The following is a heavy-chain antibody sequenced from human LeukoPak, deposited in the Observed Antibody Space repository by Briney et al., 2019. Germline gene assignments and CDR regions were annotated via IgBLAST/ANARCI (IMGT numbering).Heavy chain of an antibody. V-gene: IGHV4-31*03. CDR2: IYYSGST. J-gene: IGHJ6*02. Sequence: SETLSLTCTVSGGSISSAGYYWSWIRQHPGTGLEWIGYIYYSGSTYYKPSLKSRVTVSVDTSKNQFSLNLSSVTAADTAVYYCAAGPASPHYYYGMGVWGQGTTVSVSS. CDR1: GGSISSAGYY. CDR3: AAGPASPHYYYGMGV. D-gene: IGHD6-13*01.